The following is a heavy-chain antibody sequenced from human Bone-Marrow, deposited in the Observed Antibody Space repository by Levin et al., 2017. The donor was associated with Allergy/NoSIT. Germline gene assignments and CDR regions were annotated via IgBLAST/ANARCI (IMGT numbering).Heavy chain of an antibody. J-gene: IGHJ3*02. Sequence: GESLKISCKGSGFSFTSYWIGWVRQMPGKGLEWMGIIYPGDSDNRYSIRYGPSFQGQVTISADKSINTAYLQRSSLKASDTAIYYCARQGLYSSVWYVDPGDAFDTWGQGTMVTVSS. V-gene: IGHV5-51*01. CDR2: IYPGDSDN. D-gene: IGHD6-19*01. CDR3: ARQGLYSSVWYVDPGDAFDT. CDR1: GFSFTSYW.